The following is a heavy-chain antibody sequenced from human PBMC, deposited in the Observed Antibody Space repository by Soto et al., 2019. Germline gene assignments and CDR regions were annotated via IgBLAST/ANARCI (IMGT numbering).Heavy chain of an antibody. CDR2: IYASGAT. CDR1: CGSISTYY. V-gene: IGHV4-59*01. D-gene: IGHD3-10*01. Sequence: SETLSLTCTVSCGSISTYYWSWIRQPPGGTLEWIGYIYASGATTYNPSLESRVTMSVDMPNNEFSLELTSLTAADTAVYYCARSHSFDGSIYHYYFDFWGQGTLVTVSS. CDR3: ARSHSFDGSIYHYYFDF. J-gene: IGHJ4*02.